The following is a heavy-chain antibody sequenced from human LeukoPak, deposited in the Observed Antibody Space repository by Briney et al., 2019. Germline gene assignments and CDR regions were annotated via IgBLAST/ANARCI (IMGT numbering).Heavy chain of an antibody. CDR3: ARGQLGSGMDDP. CDR1: GGSISSCY. CDR2: IYYSGST. Sequence: PSETLSLTCTVSGGSISSCYWSWIRQPPGKGLEWIGYIYYSGSTNYNPSLKSRATILLDTSKNQFSLRLTSVTPADTAVYYCARGQLGSGMDDPWGQGTLVTVSS. J-gene: IGHJ5*02. D-gene: IGHD3-10*01. V-gene: IGHV4-59*01.